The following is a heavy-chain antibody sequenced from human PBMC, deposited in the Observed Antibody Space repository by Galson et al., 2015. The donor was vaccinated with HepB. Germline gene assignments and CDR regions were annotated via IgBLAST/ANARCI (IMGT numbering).Heavy chain of an antibody. Sequence: SVKVSCKASGYTFTSNGISWVRQAPGQGLECMGWISVYNGNTNYAHKFQGRVTMTTDTSTSTAYMELRSLRSDDTAVYYCARGMSIYSSFYAMDVWGQGTTVTVSS. CDR2: ISVYNGNT. V-gene: IGHV1-18*04. CDR3: ARGMSIYSSFYAMDV. CDR1: GYTFTSNG. D-gene: IGHD6-19*01. J-gene: IGHJ6*02.